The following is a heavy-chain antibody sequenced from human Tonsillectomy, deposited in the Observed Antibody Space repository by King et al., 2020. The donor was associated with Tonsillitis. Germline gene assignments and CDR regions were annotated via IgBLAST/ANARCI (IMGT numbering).Heavy chain of an antibody. D-gene: IGHD2-2*01. CDR3: ARGSDCSSPSCYLDY. Sequence: VQLQQWGAGLLKPSETLSLTCAVYGGSFSDFFWSWIRQPPVKGLEWIWEINYSGSTNYNPSLKSRVTISADTAKNQFSLKLNSVTAADTAVYYCARGSDCSSPSCYLDYWGQGRRVTVSS. CDR2: INYSGST. J-gene: IGHJ4*02. V-gene: IGHV4-34*01. CDR1: GGSFSDFF.